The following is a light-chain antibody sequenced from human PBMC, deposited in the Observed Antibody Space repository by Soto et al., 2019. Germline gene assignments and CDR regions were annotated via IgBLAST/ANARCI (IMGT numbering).Light chain of an antibody. CDR3: QQSYSTLWT. Sequence: DIQMTRTPSSLSASVVDSVTITSRASQSISSYLSWHQQKPGKAPKLVSDAASSLHSVVPSRFIGSGSGTDFTLTISSLQPEDFATYDYQQSYSTLWTFGPGTMV. CDR2: AAS. J-gene: IGKJ1*01. V-gene: IGKV1-39*01. CDR1: QSISSY.